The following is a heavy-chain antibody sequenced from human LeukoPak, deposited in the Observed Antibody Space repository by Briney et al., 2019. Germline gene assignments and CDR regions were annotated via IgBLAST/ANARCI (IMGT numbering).Heavy chain of an antibody. CDR2: IIPIFGTA. D-gene: IGHD4-11*01. CDR3: ARDRDDYSKSPYYYYYMDV. CDR1: GGTFSSYA. V-gene: IGHV1-69*01. J-gene: IGHJ6*03. Sequence: GSSVKVSCKASGGTFSSYAISWVRQAPGQGLEWMGGIIPIFGTANYAQKFQGRVTITADESTSTAYMELSSLRSEDTAVYYCARDRDDYSKSPYYYYYMDVWGKGTTVTVSS.